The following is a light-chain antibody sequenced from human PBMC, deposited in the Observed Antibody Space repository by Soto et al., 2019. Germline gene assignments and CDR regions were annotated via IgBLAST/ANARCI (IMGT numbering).Light chain of an antibody. CDR3: SSYTSSSTYV. Sequence: QSVLTQPASVSGSPGQSITISCTGTSSDVGGYNYVSWYQQHPGKAPKLMIYEVSNRPSGVSNRFSGSKSGNTASLTISGLQDEDEAAYYCSSYTSSSTYVFGTGTKVTVL. J-gene: IGLJ1*01. CDR2: EVS. V-gene: IGLV2-14*01. CDR1: SSDVGGYNY.